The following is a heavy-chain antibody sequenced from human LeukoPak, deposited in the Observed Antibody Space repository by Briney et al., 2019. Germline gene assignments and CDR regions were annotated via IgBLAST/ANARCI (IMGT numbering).Heavy chain of an antibody. CDR3: ARDQWLDY. CDR2: ISSTSSTI. V-gene: IGHV3-48*01. CDR1: GFTFSGYI. J-gene: IGHJ4*02. Sequence: PGGSLRLSCAASGFTFSGYIMNWVRQAPGKGLEWVSFISSTSSTIYYADSVKGRFTVSRDNAKNSLYLQMNSLRAEDTAVYYCARDQWLDYWGQGTLVTVSS. D-gene: IGHD6-19*01.